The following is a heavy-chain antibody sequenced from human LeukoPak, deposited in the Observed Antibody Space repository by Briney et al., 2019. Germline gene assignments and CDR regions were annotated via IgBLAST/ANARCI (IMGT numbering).Heavy chain of an antibody. D-gene: IGHD2-2*01. CDR2: ISGSGGST. CDR3: AKEGGCSSTSCPNDAFDI. CDR1: GFTFSSYA. V-gene: IGHV3-23*01. J-gene: IGHJ3*02. Sequence: GGSLRLSCAASGFTFSSYAMSWVRQAPGKGLEWVSAISGSGGSTYYADSVKGRFTISRDNSKNTLYLQMNSLRAEDTAVYYCAKEGGCSSTSCPNDAFDIWGQGTMVTVSS.